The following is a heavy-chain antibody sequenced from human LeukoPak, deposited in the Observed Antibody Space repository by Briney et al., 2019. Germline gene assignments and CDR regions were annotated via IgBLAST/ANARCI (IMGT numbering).Heavy chain of an antibody. D-gene: IGHD1-1*01. CDR2: LSFDGSNE. CDR1: GFTFSNYG. Sequence: PGRSLRLSCAASGFTFSNYGMHWVRQSPGRGLEWVAFLSFDGSNEFYADSLKGRFTISRDNSKDTLYLQMNSLRAEDTAVYYCATPGSLTNYWGQGTLVTVSS. CDR3: ATPGSLTNY. V-gene: IGHV3-30*03. J-gene: IGHJ4*02.